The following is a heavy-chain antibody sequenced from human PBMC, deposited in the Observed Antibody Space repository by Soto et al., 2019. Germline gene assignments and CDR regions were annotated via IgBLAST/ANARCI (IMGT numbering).Heavy chain of an antibody. J-gene: IGHJ4*02. CDR2: FSWNSGSI. D-gene: IGHD3-3*01. CDR1: GFTFDDYA. V-gene: IGHV3-9*01. Sequence: EVQLVESGGGLVQPGRSLRLSCAASGFTFDDYAMHWVRQAPGKGLEWVSGFSWNSGSIGYADSVKGRFNISRDNAKNSLYRQMNSLRAEDTALYYCANDPRDGYDFWGYFDYWGQGTLVTVSS. CDR3: ANDPRDGYDFWGYFDY.